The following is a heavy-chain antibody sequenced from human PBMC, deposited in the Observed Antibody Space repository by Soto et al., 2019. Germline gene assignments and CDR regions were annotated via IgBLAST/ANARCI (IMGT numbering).Heavy chain of an antibody. J-gene: IGHJ3*02. CDR2: ISYDGSNK. Sequence: GGSLRLSCAASGFTFSSYAMHWVRQAPGKGLEWVAVISYDGSNKYYADSVKGRFTISRDNSKNTLYLQMNSLRAEDTAVYYCAREGGNGSGYDAFYIWGQGTMVAVAS. V-gene: IGHV3-30*04. CDR1: GFTFSSYA. D-gene: IGHD6-19*01. CDR3: AREGGNGSGYDAFYI.